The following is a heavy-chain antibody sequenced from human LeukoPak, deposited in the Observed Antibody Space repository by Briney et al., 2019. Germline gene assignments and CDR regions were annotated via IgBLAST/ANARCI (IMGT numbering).Heavy chain of an antibody. Sequence: GRSLRLSCAASGFTFSSYAMHWVRQAPGKGLEWVAVISYDGSNKYYADSVKGRFTISRDNSKNTLYLQMNSLRAEDTAVYYCARDRPPDSYYDFWSGYPTAGYFDYWGQGTLVTVSS. D-gene: IGHD3-3*01. J-gene: IGHJ4*02. CDR3: ARDRPPDSYYDFWSGYPTAGYFDY. CDR2: ISYDGSNK. CDR1: GFTFSSYA. V-gene: IGHV3-30-3*01.